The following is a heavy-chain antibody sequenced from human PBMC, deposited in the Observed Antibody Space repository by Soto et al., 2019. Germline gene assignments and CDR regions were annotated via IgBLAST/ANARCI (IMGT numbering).Heavy chain of an antibody. V-gene: IGHV4-31*03. CDR3: VRPNDFWSGYSIQH. Sequence: QVQLQESGPGLVKPSQTLSLSCTVSGGSISSGGYYWSWIRQHPGKGLEWIGYIYYSGSTNYNPSLKSRVTISVDTSKNQFSLKLRSVTAADTAVYYCVRPNDFWSGYSIQHWGQRTLVTVSS. CDR1: GGSISSGGYY. D-gene: IGHD3-3*01. CDR2: IYYSGST. J-gene: IGHJ1*01.